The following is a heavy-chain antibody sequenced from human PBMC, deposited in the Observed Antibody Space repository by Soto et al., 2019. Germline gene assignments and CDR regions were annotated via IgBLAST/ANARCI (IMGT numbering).Heavy chain of an antibody. V-gene: IGHV1-18*01. CDR3: VGDPEIFDY. CDR1: GYTFTSYG. Sequence: QVQLVQSGAEVKKTGASVKVSCKASGYTFTSYGISLERQSPGQGLEWMGWLSAYNGNTNYAQTLQGRVTMTTDTSTSTAYRELRSLRSDVKAVYYCVGDPEIFDYWGQGTLVTVSS. CDR2: LSAYNGNT. J-gene: IGHJ4*02.